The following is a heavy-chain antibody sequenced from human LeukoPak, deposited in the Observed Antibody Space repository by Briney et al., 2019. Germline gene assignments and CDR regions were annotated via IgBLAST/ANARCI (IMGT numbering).Heavy chain of an antibody. Sequence: GGALRLSCAASGFTFSSYAMHWVRQAPGKGLEYVSAISSNGGSTYYANSVKGRFTISRDNSKNTLYLQMRSLRAEDMAVYYCARDRDYGSSDYYYYYMDVWGKGTTVTVSS. J-gene: IGHJ6*03. CDR1: GFTFSSYA. D-gene: IGHD3-10*01. V-gene: IGHV3-64*01. CDR3: ARDRDYGSSDYYYYYMDV. CDR2: ISSNGGST.